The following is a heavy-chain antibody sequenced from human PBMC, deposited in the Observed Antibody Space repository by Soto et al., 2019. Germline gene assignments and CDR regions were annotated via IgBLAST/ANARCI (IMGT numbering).Heavy chain of an antibody. CDR1: GYTFTSYS. CDR3: ARDLGGWPDY. Sequence: ASVNVSCKASGYTFTSYSMHWLRQAPGQRLEWMGWINAGNGNTKYSQKFQGRVTITRDTSASTAYMELSSLRSEDTAVYYCARDLGGWPDYWGQGTLVTVSS. CDR2: INAGNGNT. D-gene: IGHD2-15*01. V-gene: IGHV1-3*01. J-gene: IGHJ4*02.